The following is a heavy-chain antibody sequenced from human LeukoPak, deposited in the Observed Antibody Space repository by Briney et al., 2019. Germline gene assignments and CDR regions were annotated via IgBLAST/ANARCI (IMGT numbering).Heavy chain of an antibody. CDR1: GGSISSCGYY. CDR3: ARGGRRDGYLDY. V-gene: IGHV4-31*03. CDR2: IYYSGST. J-gene: IGHJ4*02. Sequence: PSQTLSLTCTVSGGSISSCGYYWSWIRQHPGKGLEWIGYIYYSGSTYYNPSLKSRVTISVDTSKNQFSLKLSSVTAADTAVYYCARGGRRDGYLDYWGQGTLVTVSS.